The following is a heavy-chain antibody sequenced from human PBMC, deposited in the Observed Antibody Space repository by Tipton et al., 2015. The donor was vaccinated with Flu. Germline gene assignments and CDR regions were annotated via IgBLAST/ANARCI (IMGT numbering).Heavy chain of an antibody. D-gene: IGHD4-17*01. Sequence: TLSLTCTVSGGSITSYYWSWIRQPPGKGLEWIGYIYYSGSTNYNPSLKSRVTISVDTSKNQFSLKLSSVTAADTAVYYCARRKTVTTRLTYFDYWGPGTLVTVSS. CDR1: GGSITSYY. CDR2: IYYSGST. J-gene: IGHJ4*02. CDR3: ARRKTVTTRLTYFDY. V-gene: IGHV4-59*08.